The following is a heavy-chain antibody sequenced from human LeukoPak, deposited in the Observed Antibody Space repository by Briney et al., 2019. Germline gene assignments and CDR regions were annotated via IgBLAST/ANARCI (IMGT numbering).Heavy chain of an antibody. V-gene: IGHV1-69*04. CDR2: IIPIVDVT. CDR3: AREMGDREFYFDY. Sequence: SVKVSCKASGGTFSNFAFSWVRQAPGQGLQWVGRIIPIVDVTSYAQNFKGRVTITANESTTTAYMELSSLRSEDTAVYYCAREMGDREFYFDYWGQGTLVTVSS. CDR1: GGTFSNFA. D-gene: IGHD3-10*01. J-gene: IGHJ4*02.